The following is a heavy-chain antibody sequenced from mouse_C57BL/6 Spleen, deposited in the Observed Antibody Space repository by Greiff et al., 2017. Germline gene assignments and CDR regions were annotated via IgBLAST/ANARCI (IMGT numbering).Heavy chain of an antibody. J-gene: IGHJ4*01. CDR1: GYTFTSYW. Sequence: QVQLQQPGAELVMPGASVKLFCKASGYTFTSYWMHWVKQRPGQGLEWIGEIDPSDSYTNYNQKFKGKSTLTVDKSSSTAYMQLSSLTSEDSAVYYCARSEYDGAMDCWGPGTSVTVSS. CDR2: IDPSDSYT. V-gene: IGHV1-69*01. D-gene: IGHD2-3*01. CDR3: ARSEYDGAMDC.